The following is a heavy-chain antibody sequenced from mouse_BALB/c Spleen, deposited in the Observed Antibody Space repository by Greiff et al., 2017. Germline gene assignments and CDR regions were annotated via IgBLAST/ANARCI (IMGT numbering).Heavy chain of an antibody. V-gene: IGHV5-17*02. D-gene: IGHD1-2*01. CDR2: ISSGSSTI. Sequence: EVKLVESGGGLVQPGGSRKLSCAASGFTFSSFGMHWVRQAPEKGLEWVAYISSGSSTIYYADTVKGRFTISRDNPKNTLFLQMTSLRSEDTAMYYGARTPYYGYWFAYWGQGTMVTVSA. CDR1: GFTFSSFG. J-gene: IGHJ3*01. CDR3: ARTPYYGYWFAY.